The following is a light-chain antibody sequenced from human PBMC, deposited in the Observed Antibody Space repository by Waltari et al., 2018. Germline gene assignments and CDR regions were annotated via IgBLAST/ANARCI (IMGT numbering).Light chain of an antibody. CDR2: VNSDGSH. Sequence: QLVLTQSPSASASLGASVNLTCTLSSGHRSYAIAWHQQQPETCPRFLMKVNSDGSHTKGYGNPVLFSGSSPGAGRSLTISGRQSEDDADYYCRTWGTGNQGFGGGTKL. CDR1: SGHRSYA. J-gene: IGLJ3*02. V-gene: IGLV4-69*01. CDR3: RTWGTGNQG.